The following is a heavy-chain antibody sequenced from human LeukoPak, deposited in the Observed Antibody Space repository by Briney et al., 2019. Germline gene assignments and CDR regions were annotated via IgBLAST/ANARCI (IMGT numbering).Heavy chain of an antibody. Sequence: ASLKVSCKASGYTFSNYGMSWVRQAPGQGLEWMGWISGSSDNTNYAQKVQGRVTMTTDTSTSTAYMELRSLRSDDTAMYYCARGGWTITDYDYWGQGTLVTVSS. D-gene: IGHD1-20*01. CDR3: ARGGWTITDYDY. V-gene: IGHV1-18*04. CDR2: ISGSSDNT. J-gene: IGHJ4*02. CDR1: GYTFSNYG.